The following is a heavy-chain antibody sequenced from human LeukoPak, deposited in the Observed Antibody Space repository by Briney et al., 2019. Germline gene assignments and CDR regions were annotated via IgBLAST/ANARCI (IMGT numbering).Heavy chain of an antibody. CDR2: IYPGDSDT. CDR1: GYSFTSYW. D-gene: IGHD2-15*01. V-gene: IGHV5-51*01. CDR3: ARLGGGYCSGGSCYGMDV. Sequence: GDSLKISCKGSGYSFTSYWFGWLRQMPGKGLEWMRIIYPGDSDTRYNPSFQGQATISADKSISTAYLQWSSLKASDTAMYYCARLGGGYCSGGSCYGMDVWGKGTTVTVSS. J-gene: IGHJ6*04.